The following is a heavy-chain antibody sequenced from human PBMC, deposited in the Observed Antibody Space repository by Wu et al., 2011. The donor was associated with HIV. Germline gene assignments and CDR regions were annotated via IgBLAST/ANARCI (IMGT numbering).Heavy chain of an antibody. V-gene: IGHV1-69*01. Sequence: QVQLVQSGAEVKKPGSSVKVSCKASGGTFSSYGISWVRQAPGQGLEWMGGIIPMFGTTNYAQKFQGRVTITTDDSTNTAYMELSSLRSEDTAVYYCARVMVRGVVIRAWFDPWGQGTLVTVSS. J-gene: IGHJ5*02. CDR3: ARVMVRGVVIRAWFDP. CDR1: GGTFSSYG. CDR2: IIPMFGTT. D-gene: IGHD3-10*01.